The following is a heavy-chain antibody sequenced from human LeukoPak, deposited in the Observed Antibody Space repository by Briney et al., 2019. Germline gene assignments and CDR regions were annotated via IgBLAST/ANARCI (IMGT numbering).Heavy chain of an antibody. V-gene: IGHV4-31*03. CDR2: IYYSGST. J-gene: IGHJ4*02. CDR1: GGSISSGGYY. CDR3: ARDRRVGSGWYYFDY. D-gene: IGHD6-19*01. Sequence: SETLSLTCTVSGGSISSGGYYWSWIRQHPGKGLEWIGYIYYSGSTYYNPSLKSRVTISVDTSKNQFSLKLSSVTAADTAVYYCARDRRVGSGWYYFDYWGQGTLVTVSS.